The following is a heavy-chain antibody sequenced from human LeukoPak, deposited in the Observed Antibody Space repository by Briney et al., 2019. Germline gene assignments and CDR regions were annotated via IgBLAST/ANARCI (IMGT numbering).Heavy chain of an antibody. J-gene: IGHJ3*02. CDR1: GYTFTTYG. V-gene: IGHV1-18*01. D-gene: IGHD6-13*01. CDR2: ISAYNGDT. CDR3: ARVGRYSSTWPPEGDDAFDI. Sequence: ASVKVSCKASGYTFTTYGITWVRHAPGQGLEWMGWISAYNGDTNYAQKVQGRVTMTTDTSTSTAYMELRSLRSDDTAVYFCARVGRYSSTWPPEGDDAFDIWGQGTMVTVSS.